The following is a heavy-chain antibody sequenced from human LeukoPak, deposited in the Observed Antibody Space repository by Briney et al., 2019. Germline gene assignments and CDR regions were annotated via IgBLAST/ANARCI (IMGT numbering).Heavy chain of an antibody. CDR1: GFTFRTYA. CDR3: AKRPVTENYFDY. CDR2: ISGSGGST. V-gene: IGHV3-23*01. D-gene: IGHD5-18*01. J-gene: IGHJ4*02. Sequence: GGSLRLPCAASGFTFRTYAMSWVRQAPGKGLEWVSAISGSGGSTYYADSVKGRFTISRDNSKNTLYLQMNSLRAEDTAVYYCAKRPVTENYFDYWGQGTLVTVSS.